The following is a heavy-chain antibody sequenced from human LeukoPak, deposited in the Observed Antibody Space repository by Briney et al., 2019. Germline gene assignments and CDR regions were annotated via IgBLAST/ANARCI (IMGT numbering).Heavy chain of an antibody. V-gene: IGHV1-18*01. Sequence: ASVKVSCKASGYTFTSYGISWVRQAPGQGLEWMGWISAYNGNTNYAQKLQGRVTMTTDTSTSTAYMELRSLRSEDTAVYYCARGYSSGWYPYYYGMDVWGQGTTVTVSS. J-gene: IGHJ6*02. D-gene: IGHD6-19*01. CDR2: ISAYNGNT. CDR1: GYTFTSYG. CDR3: ARGYSSGWYPYYYGMDV.